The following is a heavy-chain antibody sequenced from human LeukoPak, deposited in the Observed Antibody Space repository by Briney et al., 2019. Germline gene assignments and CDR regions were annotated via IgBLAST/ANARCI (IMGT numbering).Heavy chain of an antibody. D-gene: IGHD3-10*01. Sequence: GGSLRLSCVASGFSAGILYMHWVRQAPGKGLEWVSAISGSGGSTYYADSVKGRFTISRDNSKNTLYLQMNSLRAEDTAVYYCAKVWFGELLFDYWGQGTLVTVSS. J-gene: IGHJ4*02. V-gene: IGHV3-23*01. CDR1: GFSAGILY. CDR3: AKVWFGELLFDY. CDR2: ISGSGGST.